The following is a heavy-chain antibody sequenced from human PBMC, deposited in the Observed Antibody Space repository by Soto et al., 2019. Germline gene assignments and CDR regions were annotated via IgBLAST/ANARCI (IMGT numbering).Heavy chain of an antibody. CDR3: ARDHHYGSGSYSKPSLCYYYYGMEV. D-gene: IGHD3-10*01. CDR2: IWYDGSNK. V-gene: IGHV3-33*01. CDR1: GFTFSSYG. Sequence: QVQLVESGGGVVQPGRSLRLSCAASGFTFSSYGMHWVRQAPGKGLEWVAVIWYDGSNKYYADSVKGRFTISRDNSKNTLYMEMNSLRAEERAVYYCARDHHYGSGSYSKPSLCYYYYGMEVWGQGTTVTVSS. J-gene: IGHJ6*02.